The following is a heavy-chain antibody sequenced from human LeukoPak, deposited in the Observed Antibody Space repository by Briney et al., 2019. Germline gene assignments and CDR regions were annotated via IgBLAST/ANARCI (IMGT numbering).Heavy chain of an antibody. D-gene: IGHD2-21*01. CDR3: ARDWKGMSYSFLF. V-gene: IGHV3-23*01. CDR1: GFTFSSYI. Sequence: GGSLRLSCAASGFTFSSYIMSWVRQAPGKGPEWVSTVSESGSNTYYVDSVKGRFSISRDNSKNMVFLQMNGLRVEDTAVYYCARDWKGMSYSFLFGGQGTLVTVSS. J-gene: IGHJ4*02. CDR2: VSESGSNT.